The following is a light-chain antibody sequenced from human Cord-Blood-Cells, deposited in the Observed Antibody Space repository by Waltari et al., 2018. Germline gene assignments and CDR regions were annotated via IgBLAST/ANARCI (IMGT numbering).Light chain of an antibody. Sequence: DIQMTQSPSTLSASVGDRVTITCRASQSISSWLTWYQQKPGKAPKLLICDASSLESVVPSRFSGSGSGTEFTLTISSLQPDDFATYYCQQYNSYSPYTFGQGTKLEIK. CDR1: QSISSW. CDR2: DAS. V-gene: IGKV1-5*01. J-gene: IGKJ2*01. CDR3: QQYNSYSPYT.